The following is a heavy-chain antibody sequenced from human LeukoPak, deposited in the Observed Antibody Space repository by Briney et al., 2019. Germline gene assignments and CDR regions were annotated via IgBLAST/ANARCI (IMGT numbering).Heavy chain of an antibody. CDR3: ARQDSSSSDPGRYYYYYMDV. Sequence: GESLKISCKGSGYSFTSYWIGWVRQMPGKGLEWMGIIYPGDSDTRYRPAFQGQVTISADKSISTAYLQWSSLKASDTAMYYCARQDSSSSDPGRYYYYYMDVWGKGTTVTVSS. CDR2: IYPGDSDT. V-gene: IGHV5-51*01. J-gene: IGHJ6*03. D-gene: IGHD6-6*01. CDR1: GYSFTSYW.